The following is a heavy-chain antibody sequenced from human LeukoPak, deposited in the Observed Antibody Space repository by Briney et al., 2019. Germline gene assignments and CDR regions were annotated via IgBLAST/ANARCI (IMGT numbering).Heavy chain of an antibody. J-gene: IGHJ3*02. D-gene: IGHD5-24*01. CDR2: IYYSGST. Sequence: PSETLSLTCTVSGGSISSSSYYWGWIRQPPGKGLEWIGSIYYSGSTYYNPSLKSRVTISVDTSKNQFSLKLSSVTAADTAVYYCARTVEMATIGHAFDIWGQGTMVTVSS. CDR1: GGSISSSSYY. CDR3: ARTVEMATIGHAFDI. V-gene: IGHV4-39*01.